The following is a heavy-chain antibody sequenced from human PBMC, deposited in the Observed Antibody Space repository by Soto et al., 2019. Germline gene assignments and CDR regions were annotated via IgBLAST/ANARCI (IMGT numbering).Heavy chain of an antibody. CDR3: ARSQGSSTSLEIYYYYYYGMDV. CDR2: IIPIPGTA. D-gene: IGHD2-2*01. CDR1: GGTFGSYA. Sequence: QVQLVQSGAEVKKPGSSVKVSCKASGGTFGSYAISWVRQAPGQGLEWMGGIIPIPGTANYAQKFQGSVKIAAGESTSTAYMALSSLSSEDTAVYYCARSQGSSTSLEIYYYYYYGMDVWGQGTMVTVSS. V-gene: IGHV1-69*01. J-gene: IGHJ6*02.